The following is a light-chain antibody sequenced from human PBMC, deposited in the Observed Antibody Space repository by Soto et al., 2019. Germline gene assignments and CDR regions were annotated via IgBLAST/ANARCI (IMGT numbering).Light chain of an antibody. J-gene: IGKJ2*01. CDR1: QSISSY. CDR3: QQSYSTPYT. Sequence: DIQMTQSPSSLSASVGDRVTITCRAGQSISSYLNWYQQKPGKAPKLLIYAASSLQSGVPSRFSGSGSGTDFTLTISSLQPEDFATYYCQQSYSTPYTFGQGTKLAIK. CDR2: AAS. V-gene: IGKV1-39*01.